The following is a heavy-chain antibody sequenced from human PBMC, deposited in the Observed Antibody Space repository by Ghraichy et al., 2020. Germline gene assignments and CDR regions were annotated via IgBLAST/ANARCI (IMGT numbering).Heavy chain of an antibody. V-gene: IGHV4-34*01. CDR2: INHSGST. CDR1: GGSFSGYY. J-gene: IGHJ2*01. D-gene: IGHD3-10*01. Sequence: SETLSLTCAVYGGSFSGYYWSWIRQPPGKGLEWIGEINHSGSTNYNPSLKSRVTISVDTSKNQFSLKLSSVTAADTAVYYCARDLTYYYGSGSYTLRLPRYCDLWGRGNLVTVSS. CDR3: ARDLTYYYGSGSYTLRLPRYCDL.